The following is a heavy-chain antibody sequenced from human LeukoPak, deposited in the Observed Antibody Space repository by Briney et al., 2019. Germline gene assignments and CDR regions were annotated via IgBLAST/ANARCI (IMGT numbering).Heavy chain of an antibody. Sequence: GGSLRLSCAASGFTFSSSAMNWVRQAPGKGLEWVSAISGSGGSTYYADSVKGRFTISRDNSKNTLYLQMNSLRADDTAVYYCAREYCSSTSCYDAFDIWGQGTMVTVSS. CDR3: AREYCSSTSCYDAFDI. CDR1: GFTFSSSA. J-gene: IGHJ3*02. D-gene: IGHD2-2*01. V-gene: IGHV3-23*01. CDR2: ISGSGGST.